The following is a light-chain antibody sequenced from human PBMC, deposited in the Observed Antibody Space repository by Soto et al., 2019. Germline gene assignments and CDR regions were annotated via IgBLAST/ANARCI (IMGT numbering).Light chain of an antibody. V-gene: IGLV2-8*01. CDR2: EVT. J-gene: IGLJ1*01. CDR1: SSDVGGYNY. Sequence: QSALTQPPSASGSPGQSVTISCTGTSSDVGGYNYVSWYQQEPGKAPKLMIYEVTKRPSGVPDRFSGSKSGNTASLTVSGLQAGPEGDYYPSRSYSGSKNPYVFGTGTKVTVL. CDR3: RSYSGSKNPYV.